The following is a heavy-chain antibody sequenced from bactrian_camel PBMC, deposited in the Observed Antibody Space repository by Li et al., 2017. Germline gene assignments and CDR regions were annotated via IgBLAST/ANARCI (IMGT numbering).Heavy chain of an antibody. CDR3: ARVGAGSIATMDV. CDR1: GFSFNTNY. J-gene: IGHJ4*01. CDR2: MHSRGVST. Sequence: DVQLVESGGGLVQPGGSLRLSCAASGFSFNTNYVTWVRQAPGKGLEWVSAMHSRGVSTYYADSVKGRFSISRDNAKNTLFLQLDSLETEDTAMYYCARVGAGSIATMDVWGQGTQVTVS. D-gene: IGHD4*01. V-gene: IGHV3S40*01.